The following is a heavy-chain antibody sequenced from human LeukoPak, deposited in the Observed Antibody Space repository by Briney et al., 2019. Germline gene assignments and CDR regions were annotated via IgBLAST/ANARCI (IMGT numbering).Heavy chain of an antibody. V-gene: IGHV4-4*07. Sequence: PSETLSLTCSVSGDSMGNFYWNWLRQPAGKGLEWIGRIRTDGTTYANPSFESAVTMSVDTCNNHISLRLSSATAADTAVYYCARSTGFYTTYYMDAWGKGTTVTVSS. J-gene: IGHJ6*03. CDR2: IRTDGTT. CDR3: ARSTGFYTTYYMDA. D-gene: IGHD3-22*01. CDR1: GDSMGNFY.